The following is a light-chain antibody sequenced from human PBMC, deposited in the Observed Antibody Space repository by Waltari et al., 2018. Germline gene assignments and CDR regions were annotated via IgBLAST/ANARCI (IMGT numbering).Light chain of an antibody. Sequence: QSALTQPASVSGSPGQSITISCTGTSSDAGGYNYVSWYQQHPGKAPKLIIFDVSNRPSGVSNRFSGSKSGNTASLTISGLQAEDEADYYCSSYISSSTLEVFGGGTRLTVL. CDR1: SSDAGGYNY. CDR2: DVS. CDR3: SSYISSSTLEV. V-gene: IGLV2-14*03. J-gene: IGLJ3*02.